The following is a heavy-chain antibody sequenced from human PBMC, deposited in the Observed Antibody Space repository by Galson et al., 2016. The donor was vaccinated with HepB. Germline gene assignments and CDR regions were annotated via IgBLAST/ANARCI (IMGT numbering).Heavy chain of an antibody. V-gene: IGHV3-30*18. J-gene: IGHJ6*02. CDR1: GFTFSTYG. D-gene: IGHD6-19*01. Sequence: SLRLSCAASGFTFSTYGTHWVRQAPVRGLEWVAVISYDGTNKYYEDSVKGRFTISRDNSKNTLYLQMNSLRPEDTADYYCAKDREYSSGWFPFYGMDVWGHGTTVSVSS. CDR3: AKDREYSSGWFPFYGMDV. CDR2: ISYDGTNK.